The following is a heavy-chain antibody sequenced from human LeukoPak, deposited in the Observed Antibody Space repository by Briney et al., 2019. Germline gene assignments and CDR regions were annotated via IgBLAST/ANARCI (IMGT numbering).Heavy chain of an antibody. CDR2: IYSGGST. Sequence: GRSLRLSCAASGFTVSSNYMSWVSQAPGKGLEWVSVIYSGGSTYYADSVKGRFTISRDNSKNTLYLQMNSLRAEDTAVYYCARNGQFGVVDYWGQGTLVTVSS. CDR1: GFTVSSNY. D-gene: IGHD3-3*01. CDR3: ARNGQFGVVDY. J-gene: IGHJ4*02. V-gene: IGHV3-53*01.